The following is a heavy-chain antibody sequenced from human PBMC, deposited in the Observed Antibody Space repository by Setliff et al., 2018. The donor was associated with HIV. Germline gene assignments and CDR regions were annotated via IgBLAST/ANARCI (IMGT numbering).Heavy chain of an antibody. CDR2: IYHSGTT. CDR3: AASVADYGKGGGMGY. V-gene: IGHV4-4*02. Sequence: SETLSLTCAVSGGSISSNWWSWVRQSPGKGLEWIGEIYHSGTTKYNPSLESRVIISIDKSKKHFSLRLSAVTAADTAVYYCAASVADYGKGGGMGYWGQGTLVTVSS. D-gene: IGHD3-10*01. J-gene: IGHJ4*02. CDR1: GGSISSNW.